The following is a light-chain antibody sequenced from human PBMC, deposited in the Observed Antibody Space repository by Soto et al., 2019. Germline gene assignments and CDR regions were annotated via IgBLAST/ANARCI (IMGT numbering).Light chain of an antibody. CDR1: SSDIGSQNL. CDR2: EGS. CDR3: CSYAGRNPFSA. Sequence: QSVLTQPASVSASPGQSIAISCTGASSDIGSQNLVSWYQQHPGKAPKLVIYEGSKRPSGVSDRFSGSKSANTASLTISGLQAEDEADYYCCSYAGRNPFSAFGTATRSPS. J-gene: IGLJ1*01. V-gene: IGLV2-23*03.